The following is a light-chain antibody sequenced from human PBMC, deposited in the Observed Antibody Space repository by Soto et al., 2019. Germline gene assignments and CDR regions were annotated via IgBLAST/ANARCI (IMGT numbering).Light chain of an antibody. CDR2: GAS. CDR3: QQTYSIPFT. CDR1: QSISSY. Sequence: DIQMAQSPSSLSASVGDRVTITCRASQSISSYLNWYQQKPGKAPKLLMSGASSLQSGVPSRFRGSGSGTDFTLTITSLQPDDFANYYCQQTYSIPFTFGPGTKVGIK. V-gene: IGKV1-39*01. J-gene: IGKJ3*01.